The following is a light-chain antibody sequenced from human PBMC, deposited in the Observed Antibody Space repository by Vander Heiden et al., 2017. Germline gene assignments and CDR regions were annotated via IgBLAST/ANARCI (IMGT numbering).Light chain of an antibody. CDR3: CSYAGSYTLI. V-gene: IGLV2-11*01. CDR1: SSDVGAYDY. Sequence: QSALTQPRSVSGSPGQSVTISCTGTSSDVGAYDYVSCYQQHPGNAPQLMIYDVTKRPSGVPDRFSGSKSGNTASLTISGHQAEDDADYYCCSYAGSYTLIFGGGTKLTVL. J-gene: IGLJ2*01. CDR2: DVT.